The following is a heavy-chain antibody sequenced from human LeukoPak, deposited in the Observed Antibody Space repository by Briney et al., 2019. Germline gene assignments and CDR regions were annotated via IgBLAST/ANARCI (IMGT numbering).Heavy chain of an antibody. Sequence: ASVKVSCKASGYTFTGYYMHWVRQAPGQGLEWMGWINPNSGGTNYAQKFQGRVTMTRDTSISTAYMELSSLRSDDTAVYYCARDLSDYDILTGYRIHWFDPWGQGTMVTVSS. CDR3: ARDLSDYDILTGYRIHWFDP. V-gene: IGHV1-2*02. D-gene: IGHD3-9*01. CDR1: GYTFTGYY. CDR2: INPNSGGT. J-gene: IGHJ5*02.